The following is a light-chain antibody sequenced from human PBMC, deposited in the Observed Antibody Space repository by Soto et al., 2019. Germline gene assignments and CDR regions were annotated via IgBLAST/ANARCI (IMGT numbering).Light chain of an antibody. CDR1: QSVSSN. CDR3: QQYNNWPPAT. CDR2: GAS. J-gene: IGKJ1*01. V-gene: IGKV3-15*01. Sequence: EIVMTQSPATLSVSPGERATLSCRASQSVSSNLAWYQQKPGQAPRLLIYGASTRATGIPARFSGSGSGTEFTLIISSLQSEDFAVYYCQQYNNWPPATCGRGTKVEIK.